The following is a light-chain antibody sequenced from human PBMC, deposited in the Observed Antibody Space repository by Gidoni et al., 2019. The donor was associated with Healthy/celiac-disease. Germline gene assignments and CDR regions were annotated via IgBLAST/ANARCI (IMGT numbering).Light chain of an antibody. J-gene: IGLJ2*01. CDR3: GTWDSSLSVVV. CDR1: SSNIGNNY. V-gene: IGLV1-51*01. CDR2: DNN. Sequence: QSVLTQPPSVSAAPGQKDTISCSGSSSNIGNNYVSWYQQLPGTAPKLLIYDNNKRPSGIPDRFSGSTSGTSATLGITGLQTGDEADYYCGTWDSSLSVVVFGGGTKLTVL.